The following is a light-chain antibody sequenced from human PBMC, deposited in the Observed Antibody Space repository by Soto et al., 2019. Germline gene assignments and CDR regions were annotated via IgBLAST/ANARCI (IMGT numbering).Light chain of an antibody. Sequence: DIQMTQSPSTLSASVGDRVTLTCRASQTISTWLVWYQHKPGKAPSLLIYNTSTLESGVPSRFSGSGSGTEFTLTISSLQPDDFATYYCQHYGSYSEAFGQGTKVDI. CDR1: QTISTW. J-gene: IGKJ1*01. CDR3: QHYGSYSEA. CDR2: NTS. V-gene: IGKV1-5*03.